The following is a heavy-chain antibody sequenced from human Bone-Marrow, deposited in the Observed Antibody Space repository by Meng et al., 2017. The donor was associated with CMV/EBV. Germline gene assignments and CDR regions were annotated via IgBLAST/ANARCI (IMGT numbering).Heavy chain of an antibody. Sequence: SETLSLTCTVSGGSISSGDYYWSWIRQPPGKGLEWIGSIYYSGSTYYNPSLKSRVTISVDTSKNQFSLKLSSVTAADTAVYYCARASVEGMATAFDYWGQGTLVTVSS. CDR1: GGSISSGDYY. CDR3: ARASVEGMATAFDY. D-gene: IGHD5-12*01. J-gene: IGHJ4*02. V-gene: IGHV4-39*07. CDR2: IYYSGST.